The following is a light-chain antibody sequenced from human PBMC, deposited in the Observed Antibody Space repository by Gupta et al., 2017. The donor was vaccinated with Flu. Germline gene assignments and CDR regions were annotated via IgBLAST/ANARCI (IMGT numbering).Light chain of an antibody. CDR2: NNN. J-gene: IGLJ1*01. CDR1: KSNIGSNV. Sequence: QSVLPQPPSASGTPGQRVPISCSGSKSNIGSNVVNWEQQLTGTAPKVVIYNNNERPSGVPDRFSGSKSAKSASLAISGLQSEEEADYYCSAWDDSMNGHVFGTGTKVIGL. V-gene: IGLV1-44*01. CDR3: SAWDDSMNGHV.